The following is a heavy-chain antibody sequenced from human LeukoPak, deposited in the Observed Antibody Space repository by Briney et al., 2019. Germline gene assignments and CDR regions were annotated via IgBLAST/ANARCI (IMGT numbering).Heavy chain of an antibody. J-gene: IGHJ6*02. CDR2: IYPGDSDT. V-gene: IGHV5-51*01. CDR3: ARLIGGGPNYYGMDV. Sequence: GESLKISCKVSGYSFTGYWIGWVRRMPGKGLEWMGIIYPGDSDTRYSPSFQGQVTISADRSINTAYLQWSSLKASDTAMYYCARLIGGGPNYYGMDVWGQGTPVTVSS. CDR1: GYSFTGYW. D-gene: IGHD3-10*01.